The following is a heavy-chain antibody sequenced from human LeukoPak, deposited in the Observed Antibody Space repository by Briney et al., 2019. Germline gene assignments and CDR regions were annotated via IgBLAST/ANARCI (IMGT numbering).Heavy chain of an antibody. CDR1: GFTFSSYS. Sequence: GGSLRLSCAASGFTFSSYSMNWVRQAPGKGLEWVSGINWNGGSTGYADSVKGRFTISRDNAKNSLYLQMNSLRAEDTALYYCARDESGSYGPLLDYWGQGTLVTVSS. CDR3: ARDESGSYGPLLDY. J-gene: IGHJ4*02. CDR2: INWNGGST. V-gene: IGHV3-20*04. D-gene: IGHD1-26*01.